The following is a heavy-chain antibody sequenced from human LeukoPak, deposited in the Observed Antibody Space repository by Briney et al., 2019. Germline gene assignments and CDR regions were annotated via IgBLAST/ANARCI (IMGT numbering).Heavy chain of an antibody. CDR3: ARDTVYYDILTGYSRGPYYYYGMDV. CDR1: GGSISSYY. CDR2: IYTSGST. D-gene: IGHD3-9*01. V-gene: IGHV4-4*07. Sequence: SETLSLTCTVSGGSISSYYWSWIRQPAGKGLEWIGRIYTSGSTNYNPSLKSRVTMSVDTSKNQFSLKLSSVTAADTAVYYCARDTVYYDILTGYSRGPYYYYGMDVWGQGTTVTVSS. J-gene: IGHJ6*02.